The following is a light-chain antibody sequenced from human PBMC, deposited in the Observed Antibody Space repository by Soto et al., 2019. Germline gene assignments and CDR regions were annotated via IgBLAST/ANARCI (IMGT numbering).Light chain of an antibody. V-gene: IGLV2-23*01. CDR2: EGS. J-gene: IGLJ1*01. Sequence: QSALTQPASVSGSPGQSITISCTGTSSDVGGYNLVSWYQQHPGKAPKLMIYEGSKRPSGVSNRFSGSKSGNTASLTISGLQAEDEAEYYCCSYTGSSTLVFGTGTKLTVL. CDR1: SSDVGGYNL. CDR3: CSYTGSSTLV.